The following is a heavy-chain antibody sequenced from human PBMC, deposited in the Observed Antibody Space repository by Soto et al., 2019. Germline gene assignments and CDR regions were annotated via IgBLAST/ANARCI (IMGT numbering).Heavy chain of an antibody. CDR2: ISSSHCST. V-gene: IGHV3-23*01. CDR1: GFTIRSYG. J-gene: IGHJ4*02. D-gene: IGHD3-9*01. CDR3: AKDVNSDILAGYYYY. Sequence: EVQLLESGGGLVQPGGSLRLSCAASGFTIRSYGMTWVRHAPGKGQEWVSTISSSHCSTYDADSVKGRFTISGDNFTNTVYLQMNSLRVEDLAVYFCAKDVNSDILAGYYYYWGQGNLVSVSS.